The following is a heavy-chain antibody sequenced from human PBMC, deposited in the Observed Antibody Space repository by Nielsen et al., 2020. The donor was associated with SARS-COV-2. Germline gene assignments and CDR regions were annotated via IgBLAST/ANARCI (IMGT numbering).Heavy chain of an antibody. CDR1: GFTLSSLT. J-gene: IGHJ4*02. CDR2: IWYDASHK. D-gene: IGHD4-17*01. CDR3: ARDYDLYGDSFMDS. Sequence: GESLKISCRASGFTLSSLTMHWVRQAPGKGLEWVAVIWYDASHKYYVDSGKGRFTISRDNSDNTLFLQMNSLRAEDTAVYYCARDYDLYGDSFMDSWGQGTLVIVSS. V-gene: IGHV3-33*08.